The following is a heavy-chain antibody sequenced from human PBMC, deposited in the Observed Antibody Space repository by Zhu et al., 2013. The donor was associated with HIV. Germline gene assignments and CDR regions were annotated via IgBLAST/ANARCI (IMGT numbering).Heavy chain of an antibody. J-gene: IGHJ4*02. CDR2: ISYDGSNK. V-gene: IGHV3-30*18. Sequence: VQLVESGGGVVQPGRSLRLSCAASGFTFSSYGMHWVRQAPGKGLEWVAVISYDGSNKYYADSVKGRFTISRDNSKNTLYLQMNSLRAEDTAVYYCAKDYYYDSSGVFDYWGQGTLVTVSS. D-gene: IGHD3-22*01. CDR1: GFTFSSYG. CDR3: AKDYYYDSSGVFDY.